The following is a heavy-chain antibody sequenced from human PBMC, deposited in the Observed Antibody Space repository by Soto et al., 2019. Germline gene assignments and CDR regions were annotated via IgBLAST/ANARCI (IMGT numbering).Heavy chain of an antibody. J-gene: IGHJ6*02. Sequence: GGSLRLSFAASGFTFSSYSMNWVRQAPGKGREGVSYISSSSSTIDYAGSVKGRFTISRDKAKNSRYLQMISLREEDTAVYYCARDQVGDIVVVVAASYFGMDVWGQGTTVTVSS. CDR2: ISSSSSTI. CDR1: GFTFSSYS. D-gene: IGHD2-15*01. V-gene: IGHV3-48*02. CDR3: ARDQVGDIVVVVAASYFGMDV.